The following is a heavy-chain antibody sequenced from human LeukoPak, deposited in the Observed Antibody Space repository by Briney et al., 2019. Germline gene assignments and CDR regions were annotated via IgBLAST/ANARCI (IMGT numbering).Heavy chain of an antibody. J-gene: IGHJ4*02. Sequence: SETLSLTCAVYGGSFSGYYWSWIRQPPGKGLEWIGEINHSGSTNYNPSLKSRVTISVDTSKNQFSLQLNSVTPEDTAVYYRARGSKGFDYWGQGTLVTVSS. CDR2: INHSGST. CDR3: ARGSKGFDY. V-gene: IGHV4-34*01. CDR1: GGSFSGYY.